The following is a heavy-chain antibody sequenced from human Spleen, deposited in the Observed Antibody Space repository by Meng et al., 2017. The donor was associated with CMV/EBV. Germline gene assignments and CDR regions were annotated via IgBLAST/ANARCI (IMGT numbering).Heavy chain of an antibody. D-gene: IGHD3-3*01. J-gene: IGHJ5*02. V-gene: IGHV4-30-4*08. CDR3: ARSTRALLRFLEWANWFDP. Sequence: SETLSLTCTVSGDSVSSGSHYWSWIRQPPGKGLEWIGYIYYSGSTYYNPSLKSRVTISVDTSKNQFSLKLSSVTAADTAVYYCARSTRALLRFLEWANWFDPWGQGTLVTVSS. CDR1: GDSVSSGSHY. CDR2: IYYSGST.